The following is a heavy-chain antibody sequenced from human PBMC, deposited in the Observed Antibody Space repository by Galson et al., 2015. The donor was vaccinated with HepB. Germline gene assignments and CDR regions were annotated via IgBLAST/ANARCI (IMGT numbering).Heavy chain of an antibody. D-gene: IGHD4-17*01. CDR1: GFTCSSYS. Sequence: SLRLSCAASGFTCSSYSMNWVRQAPGKGLEWVSSISSSSSYIYYADSVKGRFTISRDNAKNSLYLQMNSLRAEDTAVYYCARDRYPDYGARNDAFDIWGQGTMVPVSS. CDR3: ARDRYPDYGARNDAFDI. CDR2: ISSSSSYI. V-gene: IGHV3-21*01. J-gene: IGHJ3*02.